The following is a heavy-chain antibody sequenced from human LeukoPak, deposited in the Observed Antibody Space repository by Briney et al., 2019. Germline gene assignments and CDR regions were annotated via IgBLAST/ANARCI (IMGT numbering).Heavy chain of an antibody. CDR1: GFTVSDNY. D-gene: IGHD1-26*01. V-gene: IGHV3-66*01. Sequence: GGSLRLSCEASGFTVSDNYMFWVRQAPGKGLQWVSVIYSGGTTYYADAVKGRFTVSRDNSKNTLYLQMNSLRAEDTAVYYCARDKSGAQHSNWFDPWGQGTLVTVSS. J-gene: IGHJ5*02. CDR2: IYSGGTT. CDR3: ARDKSGAQHSNWFDP.